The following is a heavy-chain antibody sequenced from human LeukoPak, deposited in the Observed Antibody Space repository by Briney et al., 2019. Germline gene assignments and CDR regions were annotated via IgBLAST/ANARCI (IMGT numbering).Heavy chain of an antibody. Sequence: GGSLRLSCAASRFTFSSYGLHWVRQAPGKGLEWVAFISFDGSNKHYADSVKGRFTISRDNSKNTVYLQMNSLRPEDTAVYYCARDPERAAAGTSWFDPWGQGTLVTVSS. CDR2: ISFDGSNK. D-gene: IGHD6-13*01. CDR3: ARDPERAAAGTSWFDP. J-gene: IGHJ5*02. V-gene: IGHV3-30*04. CDR1: RFTFSSYG.